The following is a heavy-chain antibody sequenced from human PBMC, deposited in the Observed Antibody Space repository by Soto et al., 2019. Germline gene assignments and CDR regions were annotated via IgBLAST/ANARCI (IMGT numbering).Heavy chain of an antibody. CDR2: IYYSGST. D-gene: IGHD2-15*01. J-gene: IGHJ5*02. CDR3: ARGKSTTTPIPNWFDP. CDR1: GGSISSCC. Sequence: SEALCLPGTVAGGSISSCCWRWIRQPPGKGLEWIGYIYYSGSTNYNPSLKSRVTISVDTSKNQFSLKLSSVTAADTAVYYCARGKSTTTPIPNWFDPWGQRTLVTVSS. V-gene: IGHV4-59*01.